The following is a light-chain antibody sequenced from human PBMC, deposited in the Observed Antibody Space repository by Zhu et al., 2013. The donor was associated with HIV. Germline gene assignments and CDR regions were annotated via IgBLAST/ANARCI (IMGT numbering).Light chain of an antibody. CDR3: QEYNNWPPIT. CDR2: GAS. J-gene: IGKJ5*01. V-gene: IGKV3-15*01. Sequence: TVLTQSPATLSVSPGERATLSCRASQSVSTHLAWYQQRPGQAPRLLIHGASTRATGIPARFGGSGSGTEFTLTISSLQSEDFAVLYCQEYNNWPPITFGQGTRLEIK. CDR1: QSVSTH.